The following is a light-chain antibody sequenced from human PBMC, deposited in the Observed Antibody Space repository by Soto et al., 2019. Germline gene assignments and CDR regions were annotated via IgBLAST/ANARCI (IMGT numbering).Light chain of an antibody. CDR2: SSN. Sequence: SVLAQPHPASGTPGQRVTLSCSGNSSNIGSNSVHWFQQVPGTAPKPLIYSSNQRPSGVPERFSGSKSGTSASLAISGLQSEDEADYYCAAWDDSLNGHVFGAGTKVTVL. CDR3: AAWDDSLNGHV. J-gene: IGLJ1*01. V-gene: IGLV1-44*01. CDR1: SSNIGSNS.